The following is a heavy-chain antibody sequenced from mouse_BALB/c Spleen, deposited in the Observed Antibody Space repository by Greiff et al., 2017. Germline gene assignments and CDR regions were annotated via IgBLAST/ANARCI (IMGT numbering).Heavy chain of an antibody. J-gene: IGHJ4*01. CDR1: GFTFTDYY. CDR2: IRNKANGYTT. CDR3: ARPSPYYYAMDY. V-gene: IGHV7-3*02. Sequence: EVKLMESGGGLVQPGGSLRLSCATSGFTFTDYYMSWVRQPPGKALEWLGFIRNKANGYTTEYSASVKGRFTISRDNSQSILYLQMNTLRAEDSATYYCARPSPYYYAMDYWGQGTSVTVSS.